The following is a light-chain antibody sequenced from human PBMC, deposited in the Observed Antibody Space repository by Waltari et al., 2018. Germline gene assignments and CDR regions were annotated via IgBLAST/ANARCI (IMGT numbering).Light chain of an antibody. Sequence: SSELTQDPAGSVALGQTVPNQCQGDSLRTFYSSWFQHKPGQAHLLVIYAKDNRPSGIPDRFSGSSSGDTASLTITGAQAEDEADYYCNSRDISGYLWVFGGGTKLTVL. CDR1: SLRTFY. CDR3: NSRDISGYLWV. CDR2: AKD. V-gene: IGLV3-19*01. J-gene: IGLJ3*02.